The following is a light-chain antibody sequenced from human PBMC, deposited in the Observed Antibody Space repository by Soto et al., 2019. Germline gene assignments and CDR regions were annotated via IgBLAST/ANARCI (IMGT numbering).Light chain of an antibody. V-gene: IGKV3-11*01. Sequence: EIVLTPSPATLSLSPGERATLSCRASQSVSRYLAWYQQTPGQAPRLLIYDASNRATGIPARFSGSGSGTDFTLTISSLEPEDFAVYYCQQRSNWPPITFGQGTRREIK. CDR3: QQRSNWPPIT. J-gene: IGKJ5*01. CDR2: DAS. CDR1: QSVSRY.